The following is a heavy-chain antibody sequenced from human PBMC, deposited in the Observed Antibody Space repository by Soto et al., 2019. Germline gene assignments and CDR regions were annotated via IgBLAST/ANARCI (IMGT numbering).Heavy chain of an antibody. V-gene: IGHV1-2*04. CDR2: INPNSGGT. J-gene: IGHJ6*02. CDR3: ASSRITIFGVFFFGMDV. CDR1: GCTFTGYY. D-gene: IGHD3-3*01. Sequence: AAGKGSCKASGCTFTGYYMHWVRQAPGQGLEWMGWINPNSGGTNYAQKFQGWVTMTRDTSISTAYMELSRLKSDDTAVYYCASSRITIFGVFFFGMDVWRQGPTVPVSS.